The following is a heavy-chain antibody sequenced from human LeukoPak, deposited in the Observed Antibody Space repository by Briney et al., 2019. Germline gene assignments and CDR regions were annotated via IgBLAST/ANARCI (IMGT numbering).Heavy chain of an antibody. CDR3: AKGMKLLNFDC. CDR2: IIDSGGNT. D-gene: IGHD2-15*01. Sequence: PGGSLRLSCTASGFTFNTNGKSWVRHAPGKGLEWVSSIIDSGGNTYYADPVKGRFTISRDNSKNTVHLQMSSLRAEDTAVYYCAKGMKLLNFDCWGQGTLVTVSS. J-gene: IGHJ4*02. CDR1: GFTFNTNG. V-gene: IGHV3-23*01.